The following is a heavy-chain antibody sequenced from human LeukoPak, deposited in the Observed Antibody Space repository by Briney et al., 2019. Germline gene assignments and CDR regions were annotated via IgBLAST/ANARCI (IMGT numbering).Heavy chain of an antibody. J-gene: IGHJ4*01. CDR1: GGSISSGDYY. V-gene: IGHV4-30-4*01. D-gene: IGHD5-12*01. CDR2: IYYTGST. CDR3: ARSSRGSDYYFDY. Sequence: SETLSLTCTVSGGSISSGDYYWSWIRQPPGKGLEWIGYIYYTGSTYYNPSLKSRVTISGDTFKNQLSLKLSSVTAADTAVYYCARSSRGSDYYFDYWGQGTLVTVSS.